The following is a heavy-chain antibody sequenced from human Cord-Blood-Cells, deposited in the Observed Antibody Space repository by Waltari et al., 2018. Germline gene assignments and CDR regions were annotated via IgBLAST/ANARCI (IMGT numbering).Heavy chain of an antibody. V-gene: IGHV4-38-2*01. CDR2: IYHSGGT. CDR3: ATARGYPFDY. J-gene: IGHJ4*02. Sequence: QVQLQESGPGLVKPSETLSLTCAVSGYSISSGYYWGWIRQPPGKGLEWIGSIYHSGGTYDNPSLKSRVTIAVDTSKNQFSLKLSSVTAADTAVYYCATARGYPFDYWGQGTLVTVSS. D-gene: IGHD2-2*01. CDR1: GYSISSGYY.